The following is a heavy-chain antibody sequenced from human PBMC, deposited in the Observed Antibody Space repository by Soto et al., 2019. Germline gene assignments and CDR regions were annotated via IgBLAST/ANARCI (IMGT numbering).Heavy chain of an antibody. CDR3: AHTKDSSGFLTS. D-gene: IGHD3-22*01. CDR1: GFSLSVYGVR. CDR2: IHWNDDK. V-gene: IGHV2-5*01. Sequence: SGPTLVKPTQTLTLTCIFSGFSLSVYGVRVIWFRQPPGETLEWLALIHWNDDKRYSPYLKSRLTITKDTSKNQVVLTLTNLDPLDTGTYFCAHTKDSSGFLTSWGQGILVTVS. J-gene: IGHJ5*02.